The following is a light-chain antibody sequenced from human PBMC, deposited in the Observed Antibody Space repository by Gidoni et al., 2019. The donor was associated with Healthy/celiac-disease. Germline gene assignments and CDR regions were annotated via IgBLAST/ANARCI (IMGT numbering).Light chain of an antibody. J-gene: IGKJ4*01. Sequence: EIEMTQSPSTLSVSPGERATLSCRASQSVSSNLAWYQQKPGQAPRLLIYGASTRTTGIPARFSSSGSGTEFTLTISSLQSEDFAVDYCHQYNNWPPVTFGGGTKVEIK. V-gene: IGKV3-15*01. CDR2: GAS. CDR1: QSVSSN. CDR3: HQYNNWPPVT.